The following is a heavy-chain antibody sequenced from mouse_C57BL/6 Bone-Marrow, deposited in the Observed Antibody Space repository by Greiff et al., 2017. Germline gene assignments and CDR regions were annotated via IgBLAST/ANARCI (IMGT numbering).Heavy chain of an antibody. CDR3: ARRGRQLRLPYAMDY. CDR1: GFSLTSYG. Sequence: VMLVESGPGLVQPSQSLSITCTVSGFSLTSYGVHWVRQSPGKGLEWLGVIWSGGSTDYNAAFISRLSISKDNSKSQVFFKMNSLQADDTAIYYCARRGRQLRLPYAMDYWGQGTSVTVSS. D-gene: IGHD3-2*02. CDR2: IWSGGST. J-gene: IGHJ4*01. V-gene: IGHV2-2*01.